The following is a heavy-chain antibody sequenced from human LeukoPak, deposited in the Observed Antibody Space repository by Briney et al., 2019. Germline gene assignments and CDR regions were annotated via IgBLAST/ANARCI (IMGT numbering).Heavy chain of an antibody. CDR2: ISAYNGNT. D-gene: IGHD6-13*01. V-gene: IGHV1-18*01. Sequence: ASVKVSSTASGYTFTSYGISWVRQAPGQGLEWMGWISAYNGNTNYAQKLQGRVTMTTDTSASTAYMELSSLRSEDTAVYYCARGLYSAAGSDYWGQGTLVTVSS. CDR3: ARGLYSAAGSDY. CDR1: GYTFTSYG. J-gene: IGHJ4*02.